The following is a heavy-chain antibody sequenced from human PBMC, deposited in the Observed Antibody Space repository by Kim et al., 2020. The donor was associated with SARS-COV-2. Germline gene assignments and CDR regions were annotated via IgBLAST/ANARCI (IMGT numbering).Heavy chain of an antibody. CDR2: IYYSGST. J-gene: IGHJ4*02. CDR1: GGSISSGGYY. D-gene: IGHD4-4*01. CDR3: ASYRRPLSLDY. V-gene: IGHV4-31*03. Sequence: SETLSLTCTVSGGSISSGGYYWSWIRQHPGKGLEWIRYIYYSGSTYYNPSHKRRVTISVDTSKNQFSLKLSSVTAADTAVYYCASYRRPLSLDYWGQGTLVTVSS.